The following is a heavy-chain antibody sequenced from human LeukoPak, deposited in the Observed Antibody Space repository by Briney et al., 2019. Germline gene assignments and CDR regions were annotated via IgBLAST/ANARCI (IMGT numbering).Heavy chain of an antibody. CDR1: GFTFSSYW. CDR2: INSDGSST. J-gene: IGHJ4*02. D-gene: IGHD2-15*01. V-gene: IGHV3-74*01. CDR3: ARSPGYCSGGSCIYFDY. Sequence: GGSLRLSCAASGFTFSSYWMHWARQAPGKGLVWVSRINSDGSSTSYADSVKGRFTISRDNAKNTLSLQMNSLRAEDTAVYYCARSPGYCSGGSCIYFDYWGQGTLVTVSS.